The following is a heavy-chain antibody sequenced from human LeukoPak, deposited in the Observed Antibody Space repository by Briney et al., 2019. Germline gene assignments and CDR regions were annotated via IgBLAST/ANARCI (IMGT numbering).Heavy chain of an antibody. D-gene: IGHD3-10*01. CDR1: GFTFSSHA. CDR2: ISSTGGNT. J-gene: IGHJ5*02. V-gene: IGHV3-23*01. Sequence: PGGSLRLSCAASGFTFSSHAMSWVRQAPGKGLEWVSAISSTGGNTYYAGSVKGRFTISRDNSKNTLYLQMNSLRADDTAVYYCAKDFSLGSHNWFDPWGQGTLVTVSS. CDR3: AKDFSLGSHNWFDP.